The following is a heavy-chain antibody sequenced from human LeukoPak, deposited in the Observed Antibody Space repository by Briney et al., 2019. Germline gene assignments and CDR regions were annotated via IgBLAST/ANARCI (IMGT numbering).Heavy chain of an antibody. V-gene: IGHV3-7*01. CDR2: IKQDGSEK. Sequence: GGSLRLSCAASGFTFSNYWMSWVRQAPGKGLEWVANIKQDGSEKYYVDSVKGRFTISRDNAKSSLYLQMNSLRAEDTAVYYCAYDSSGYLSWFDYWGQGTLVTVSS. CDR1: GFTFSNYW. CDR3: AYDSSGYLSWFDY. D-gene: IGHD3-22*01. J-gene: IGHJ4*02.